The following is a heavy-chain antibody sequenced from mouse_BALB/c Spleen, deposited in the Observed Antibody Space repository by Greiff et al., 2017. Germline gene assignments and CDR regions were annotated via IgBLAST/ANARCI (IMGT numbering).Heavy chain of an antibody. J-gene: IGHJ4*01. CDR1: GYSITSGYY. CDR2: ISYDGSN. V-gene: IGHV3-6*02. CDR3: ARDGEGYAMDY. Sequence: EVQLQESGPGLVKPSQSLSLTCSVTGYSITSGYYWNWIRQFPGNKLEWMGYISYDGSNNYNPSLKNRISITRDTSKNQFFLKLNSVTTEDTATYYCARDGEGYAMDYWGQGTSVTVSS.